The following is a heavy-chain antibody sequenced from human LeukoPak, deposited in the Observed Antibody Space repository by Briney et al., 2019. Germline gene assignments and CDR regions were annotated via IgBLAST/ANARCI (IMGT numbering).Heavy chain of an antibody. D-gene: IGHD3-10*01. Sequence: GGSLRLSCAASGFTFSDHAMHWVRQATGKGLEWVSAVGIAADTFYPGSVKGRFTISRENAKNSLYLQMNSLRVEDTDVYYCVRQKKSYGNFDYWGQGTLVTVSS. V-gene: IGHV3-13*01. CDR3: VRQKKSYGNFDY. J-gene: IGHJ4*02. CDR1: GFTFSDHA. CDR2: VGIAADT.